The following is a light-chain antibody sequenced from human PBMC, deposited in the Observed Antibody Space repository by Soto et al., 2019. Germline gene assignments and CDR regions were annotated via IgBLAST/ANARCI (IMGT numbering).Light chain of an antibody. CDR1: SSNMGSNT. V-gene: IGLV1-44*01. CDR2: NDN. Sequence: QAVVTQPPSASGTPGQGVAISSSGSSSNMGSNTVNWYQHLPGTAPKLLIYNDNQRPSGVPDRFFGSKSGTSASLAITGLQSEYEADYYGAAWDGSLNHILFGGGTKVTVL. J-gene: IGLJ2*01. CDR3: AAWDGSLNHIL.